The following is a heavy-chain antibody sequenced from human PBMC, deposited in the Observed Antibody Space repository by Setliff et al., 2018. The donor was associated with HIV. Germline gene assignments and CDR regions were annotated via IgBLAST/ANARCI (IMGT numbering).Heavy chain of an antibody. V-gene: IGHV4-61*09. J-gene: IGHJ5*02. CDR3: ARGPRYYDILTGYYKEGDWFDP. Sequence: SETLSLTCTVSGGSITSGRYYWSWIRQPAGKGLEWIGHIYTSGSANYNPSLKSRVTISLDTSNNQFSLRLSSVTAADTAVYYCARGPRYYDILTGYYKEGDWFDPWGQGTLVTVSS. CDR1: GGSITSGRYY. D-gene: IGHD3-9*01. CDR2: IYTSGSA.